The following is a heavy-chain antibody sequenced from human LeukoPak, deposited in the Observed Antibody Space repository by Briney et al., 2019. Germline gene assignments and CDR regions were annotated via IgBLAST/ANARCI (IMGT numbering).Heavy chain of an antibody. CDR1: GFTFSSYS. D-gene: IGHD4-11*01. CDR2: ISSSSSYI. CDR3: ASLEGDDYPFDY. V-gene: IGHV3-21*01. Sequence: GGSLRLSCAASGFTFSSYSMNWVRQAPGQELEWVSSISSSSSYIYHADSVKGRFTISRDNAKNSLYLQMNSLRAEDTAVYYCASLEGDDYPFDYWGQGTLVTVSS. J-gene: IGHJ4*02.